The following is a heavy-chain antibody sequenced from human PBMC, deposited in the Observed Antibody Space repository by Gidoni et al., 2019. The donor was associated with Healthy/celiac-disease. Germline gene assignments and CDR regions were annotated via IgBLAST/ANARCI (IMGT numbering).Heavy chain of an antibody. V-gene: IGHV3-30*03. CDR3: ARASIAEWGGMDV. Sequence: LSCAASGFTFSSYGMHWVRQAPGKGLEWVAVLSYDGSNKYYADSGKGRFTISRDNSKNTLYLQMNSLRAEDTAVYYCARASIAEWGGMDVWGQGTTVTVSS. J-gene: IGHJ6*02. D-gene: IGHD6-6*01. CDR2: LSYDGSNK. CDR1: GFTFSSYG.